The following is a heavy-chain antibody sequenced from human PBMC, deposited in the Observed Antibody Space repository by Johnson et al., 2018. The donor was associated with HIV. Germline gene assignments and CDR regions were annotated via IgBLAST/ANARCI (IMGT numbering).Heavy chain of an antibody. V-gene: IGHV3-9*01. CDR2: ISWNSGSI. D-gene: IGHD2-21*02. CDR3: ASRGDCGGDCYSAFDI. CDR1: GFTFDDYA. J-gene: IGHJ3*02. Sequence: VQVVESGGGLVQPGRSLRLSCAASGFTFDDYAMHWVRQAPGKGLEWVSGISWNSGSIGYADSVKGRFTISRDNAKNTLYLQMNSLRAEDTAVYYCASRGDCGGDCYSAFDIWGQGTMVTVSS.